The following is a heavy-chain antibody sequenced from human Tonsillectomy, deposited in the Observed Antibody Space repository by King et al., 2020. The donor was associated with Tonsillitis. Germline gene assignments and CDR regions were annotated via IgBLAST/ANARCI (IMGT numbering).Heavy chain of an antibody. J-gene: IGHJ3*02. CDR1: GVTFSSYW. Sequence: EVQLVESGGVLVQPGGSLRLSCAASGVTFSSYWMHWVRHAPGKGRVWASRLTTDGSITNYADSVKGQLTISRDKSKNTLDLQMNSRRAEDTPVYYCARDRYFPDAFDIWGQGTMVTVSS. CDR2: LTTDGSIT. CDR3: ARDRYFPDAFDI. V-gene: IGHV3-74*01. D-gene: IGHD3-9*01.